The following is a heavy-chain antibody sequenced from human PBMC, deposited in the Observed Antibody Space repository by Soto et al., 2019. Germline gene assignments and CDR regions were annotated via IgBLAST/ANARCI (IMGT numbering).Heavy chain of an antibody. D-gene: IGHD6-13*01. Sequence: GASVKVSCKASGGTFSSYAISWVRQAPGQGLEWMGGTIPIFGTANYAQKFQGRVTITADESTSTAYMELSSLRSEDTAVYYCARKGYSSSWSYYYYYYGMDVWGQGTTVTVSS. CDR3: ARKGYSSSWSYYYYYYGMDV. V-gene: IGHV1-69*13. J-gene: IGHJ6*02. CDR2: TIPIFGTA. CDR1: GGTFSSYA.